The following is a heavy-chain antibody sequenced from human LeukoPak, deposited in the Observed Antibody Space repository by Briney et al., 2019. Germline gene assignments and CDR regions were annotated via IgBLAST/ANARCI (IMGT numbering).Heavy chain of an antibody. V-gene: IGHV4-31*03. CDR2: IYYSGST. Sequence: SETLSLTCTVSGGSISSGGYYWSWIRQHPGKGLEWIGYIYYSGSTYYNPSLKSRVTISVDTSKNQFSLKLSSVTAADTAVYYCARDGYSYGSRGYFDYWGQGTLVTVSS. CDR3: ARDGYSYGSRGYFDY. CDR1: GGSISSGGYY. D-gene: IGHD5-18*01. J-gene: IGHJ4*02.